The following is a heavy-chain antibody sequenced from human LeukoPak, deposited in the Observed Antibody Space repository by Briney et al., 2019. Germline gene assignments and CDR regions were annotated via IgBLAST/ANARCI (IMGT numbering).Heavy chain of an antibody. J-gene: IGHJ4*02. V-gene: IGHV3-21*01. Sequence: GGSLRLSCAASGFTFSDYAMNWVGQAPGKGLEWVSSISSSSNYVYNAGSVQGRFTISRDNTKNSLYLQMSSLRAEDTAVYYCTRDFDWFRNQFDYWGQGTLVTVSS. CDR1: GFTFSDYA. CDR2: ISSSSNYV. D-gene: IGHD3-9*01. CDR3: TRDFDWFRNQFDY.